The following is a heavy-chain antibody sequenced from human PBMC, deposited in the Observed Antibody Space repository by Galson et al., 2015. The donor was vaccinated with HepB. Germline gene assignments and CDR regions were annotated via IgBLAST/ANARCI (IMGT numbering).Heavy chain of an antibody. CDR3: ASLEGYHDNVGYYHSIDD. Sequence: SVKVSCKASGGTFNKYAISWVRQAPGQGLEWMGGITPIFGSATYAQKFQGRVTITADKFTATAYMELSRLKSEDTAMYYCASLEGYHDNVGYYHSIDDWGQGTLVTVSS. J-gene: IGHJ4*02. CDR1: GGTFNKYA. V-gene: IGHV1-69*06. CDR2: ITPIFGSA. D-gene: IGHD3-22*01.